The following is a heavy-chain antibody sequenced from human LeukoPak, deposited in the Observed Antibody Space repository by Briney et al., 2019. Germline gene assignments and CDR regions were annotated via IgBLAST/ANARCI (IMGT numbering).Heavy chain of an antibody. CDR2: INSDGSST. J-gene: IGHJ4*02. D-gene: IGHD2-15*01. V-gene: IGHV3-74*01. CDR3: AKAAQSPLIVADFDY. CDR1: GFTFSSYW. Sequence: PGGSLRLSCAASGFTFSSYWMHWVRQAPGKGLVWVSRINSDGSSTSYADSVKGRFTISRDNAKNSLYLQMNSLRAEDTALYYCAKAAQSPLIVADFDYWGQGTLVTVSS.